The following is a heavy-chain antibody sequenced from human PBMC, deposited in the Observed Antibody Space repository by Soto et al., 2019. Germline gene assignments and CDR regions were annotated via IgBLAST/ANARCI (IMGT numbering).Heavy chain of an antibody. D-gene: IGHD3-16*01. CDR1: GFTFSSYW. CDR3: ARGGGDGYIGY. CDR2: INSDGSST. Sequence: GGSLRLSCAASGFTFSSYWMHWVRQAPGKGLVWVSRINSDGSSTSYADSVKGRFTISRDNAKNTLYLQMNSLRAEDTAVYYCARGGGDGYIGYWGQGTLVTASS. V-gene: IGHV3-74*01. J-gene: IGHJ4*02.